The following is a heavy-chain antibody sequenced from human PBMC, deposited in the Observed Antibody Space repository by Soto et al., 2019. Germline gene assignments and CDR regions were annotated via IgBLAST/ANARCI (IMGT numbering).Heavy chain of an antibody. CDR1: GGSISGGGYY. D-gene: IGHD2-2*01. CDR2: MYYTGPT. J-gene: IGHJ5*01. Sequence: SETLSLTCTVSGGSISGGGYYWNWIRRHPGKGLEWIGSMYYTGPTYYNPSLKSRLTMSIDTSKNQFSLKLTSLTAADTAVFYCARAIHPRPYHFDSWGRGTLVPVSS. V-gene: IGHV4-31*03. CDR3: ARAIHPRPYHFDS.